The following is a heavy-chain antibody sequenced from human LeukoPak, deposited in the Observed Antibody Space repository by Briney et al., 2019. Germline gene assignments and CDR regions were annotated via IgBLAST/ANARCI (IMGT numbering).Heavy chain of an antibody. CDR3: ARGPTLIRN. J-gene: IGHJ4*02. Sequence: KTSETLSLTCAVYGGSFSGYYWSWIRQPPGKGLEWIGEINHSGSTNYNPSLKSRVTISVDTSKNQFSLKLSSVTAADTAVYYCARGPTLIRNWGQGTLVTVSS. V-gene: IGHV4-34*01. CDR2: INHSGST. CDR1: GGSFSGYY.